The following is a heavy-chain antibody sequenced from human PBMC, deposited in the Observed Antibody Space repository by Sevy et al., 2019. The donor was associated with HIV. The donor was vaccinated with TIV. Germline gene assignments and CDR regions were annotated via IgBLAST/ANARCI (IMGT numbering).Heavy chain of an antibody. D-gene: IGHD3-10*01. CDR1: GFTFSSYS. J-gene: IGHJ3*02. CDR2: ISSSSSYI. V-gene: IGHV3-21*01. Sequence: GGSLRLSCAASGFTFSSYSMNWVRQAPGKGLEWVASISSSSSYIYYADSVKGRFTISRDNAKNSLYLQMNRLRAEDTAVYDCARASGRMGDTLCSFDIWGQGTMVTVSS. CDR3: ARASGRMGDTLCSFDI.